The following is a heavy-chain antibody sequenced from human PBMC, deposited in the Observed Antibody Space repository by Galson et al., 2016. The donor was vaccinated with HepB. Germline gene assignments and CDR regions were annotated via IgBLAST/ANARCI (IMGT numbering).Heavy chain of an antibody. J-gene: IGHJ6*02. V-gene: IGHV3-33*06. Sequence: SLRLSCAASGFTFSSYGIHWVRQAPGQGLGWVAVIWHDGNSKYFADSVKGRFTISRYNSKNTLYLQMNSLRAEDTAGYYCVKEGQWLVLRYYYAMDVWGPGTTVTVT. CDR1: GFTFSSYG. CDR2: IWHDGNSK. CDR3: VKEGQWLVLRYYYAMDV. D-gene: IGHD6-19*01.